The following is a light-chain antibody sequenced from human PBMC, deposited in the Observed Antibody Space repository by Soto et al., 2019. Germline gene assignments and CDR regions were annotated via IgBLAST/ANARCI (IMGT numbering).Light chain of an antibody. CDR3: QQYALT. CDR1: QSVSSSY. CDR2: GAS. Sequence: EIVLTQSPGTLSLSPGERATLSCRASQSVSSSYLAWHQQKPGQAPRLLIYGASSMATGIPDRFSGSWSGTDFTLTISRLEPEDFAVYYCQQYALTFGQGTRLEIK. V-gene: IGKV3-20*01. J-gene: IGKJ5*01.